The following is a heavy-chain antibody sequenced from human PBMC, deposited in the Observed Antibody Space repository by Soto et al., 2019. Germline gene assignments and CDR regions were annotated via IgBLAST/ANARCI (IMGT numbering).Heavy chain of an antibody. CDR2: AYYSGDT. CDR3: ARDRSTYGGGGTGEVKENWFDP. Sequence: SGTLSITCAVYGGSFSGYYWSWIRQPPGKGLEWIGYAYYSGDTGYNPSLQSRVTMAVDTSKNQVSLKLTSVTAADTAVYYCARDRSTYGGGGTGEVKENWFDPWGQGALVTVSS. V-gene: IGHV4-59*01. CDR1: GGSFSGYY. D-gene: IGHD2-8*01. J-gene: IGHJ5*02.